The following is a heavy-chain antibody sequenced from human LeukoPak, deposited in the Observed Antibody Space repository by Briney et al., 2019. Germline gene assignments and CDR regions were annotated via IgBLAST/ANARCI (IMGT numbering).Heavy chain of an antibody. CDR3: AIHSMGY. J-gene: IGHJ4*02. Sequence: SETLSLTCTVSGGSISSSSYYWGWIRQPPGKGLEWIGSIYYSGSTYYNPSLKSRVTISVDTSKNQFSLKLSSVTAADTAVYYCAIHSMGYWGQGTLVTVSS. V-gene: IGHV4-39*01. CDR1: GGSISSSSYY. D-gene: IGHD2-21*01. CDR2: IYYSGST.